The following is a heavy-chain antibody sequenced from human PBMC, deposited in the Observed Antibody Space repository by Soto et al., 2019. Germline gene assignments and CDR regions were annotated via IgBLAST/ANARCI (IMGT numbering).Heavy chain of an antibody. CDR3: AKRPRALLTFDY. J-gene: IGHJ4*02. CDR1: GFIFSNYV. D-gene: IGHD1-26*01. CDR2: ISDSGGTS. V-gene: IGHV3-23*04. Sequence: EVQLVDSGGGLVQPGGSLRLSCAASGFIFSNYVMSWVRQAPGKGLEWVSSISDSGGTSYYADSVKGLFTISRDNAKNTLYLQLNSLRAEDTAIYYCAKRPRALLTFDYWGQGTLVTVSS.